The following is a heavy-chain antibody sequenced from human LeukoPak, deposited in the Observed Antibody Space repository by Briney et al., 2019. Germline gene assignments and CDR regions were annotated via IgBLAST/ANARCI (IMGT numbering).Heavy chain of an antibody. CDR1: GFTFSSYA. CDR2: ISGSGGST. V-gene: IGHV3-23*01. Sequence: GGSLRLSCAASGFTFSSYAMSWVRQAPGKGLEWVSVISGSGGSTSYADSVKGRFTISRDNSKNTLYLQTNSLRAEDTAVYYCAKDMTTVTTTLDYWGQGTLVTVSS. CDR3: AKDMTTVTTTLDY. D-gene: IGHD4-17*01. J-gene: IGHJ4*02.